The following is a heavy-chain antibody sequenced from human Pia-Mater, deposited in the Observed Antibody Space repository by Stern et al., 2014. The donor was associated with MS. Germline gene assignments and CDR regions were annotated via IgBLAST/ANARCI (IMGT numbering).Heavy chain of an antibody. CDR1: GVSITRDY. CDR3: ARGGADGYLVHFDS. Sequence: QLQLQESGPGLVKPSETLSLICTVSGVSITRDYWSWIRQSPGRGLEWIGCFYYSGSNKYNPSLKSRLPASADTSKNQFSLHLTSVTAADTAIYYCARGGADGYLVHFDSWGPGTLVTVSS. J-gene: IGHJ4*02. CDR2: FYYSGSN. D-gene: IGHD6-25*01. V-gene: IGHV4-59*12.